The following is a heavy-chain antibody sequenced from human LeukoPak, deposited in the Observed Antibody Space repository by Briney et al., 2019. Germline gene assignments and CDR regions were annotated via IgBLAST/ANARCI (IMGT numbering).Heavy chain of an antibody. J-gene: IGHJ4*02. V-gene: IGHV4-34*01. D-gene: IGHD6-19*01. Sequence: SETLSLTCAVYGGSFSGYYWSWIRQPPGKGLEWIGEINHSGSTNYNPSLKSRVTISVDTSKNQFSLKLSSVTAADAAVYYCARTRAGTIDYWGQGTLVTVSS. CDR1: GGSFSGYY. CDR3: ARTRAGTIDY. CDR2: INHSGST.